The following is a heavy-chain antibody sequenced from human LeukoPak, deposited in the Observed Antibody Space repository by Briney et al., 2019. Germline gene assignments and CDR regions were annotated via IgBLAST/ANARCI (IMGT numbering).Heavy chain of an antibody. CDR1: GFTFNSYG. CDR3: ATDHGFHYGAYFDY. CDR2: ISYDGSNK. J-gene: IGHJ4*02. V-gene: IGHV3-30*03. D-gene: IGHD4-17*01. Sequence: GGFLRLSCAASGFTFNSYGMHWVRQAPGKGLEWVAVISYDGSNKYSADSVKGRFIISRDNSKNTLYLQMNSLRAEDTAVYYCATDHGFHYGAYFDYWGQGTLVTVSS.